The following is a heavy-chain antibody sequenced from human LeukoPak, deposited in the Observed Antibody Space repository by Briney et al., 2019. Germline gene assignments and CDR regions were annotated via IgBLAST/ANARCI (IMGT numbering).Heavy chain of an antibody. J-gene: IGHJ6*02. CDR2: ISGDGSMT. CDR1: GFTFSTHW. Sequence: GGSLKVSCAASGFTFSTHWMYWVRQAPGRELVWVSRISGDGSMTSYADSVKGRFTISRDNAKDTLYLQMTSLRVEDTAVYSCASLLTPYHGSGGGGMDVWGQGTTVTFSS. CDR3: ASLLTPYHGSGGGGMDV. V-gene: IGHV3-74*01. D-gene: IGHD3-10*01.